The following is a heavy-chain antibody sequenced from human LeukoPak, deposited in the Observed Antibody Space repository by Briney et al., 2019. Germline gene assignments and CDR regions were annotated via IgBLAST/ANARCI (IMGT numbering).Heavy chain of an antibody. V-gene: IGHV4-39*07. Sequence: KPSETLSLTCTVSGGSISSSSYYWGWIRQPPGKGLEWIGSIYYSGSTYYNPSLKSRVTISVDKSKNQFSLKLSSVTAADTAVYYCARDSFGSYDSSGFDYWGQGTLVTVSS. CDR3: ARDSFGSYDSSGFDY. CDR1: GGSISSSSYY. J-gene: IGHJ4*02. CDR2: IYYSGST. D-gene: IGHD3-22*01.